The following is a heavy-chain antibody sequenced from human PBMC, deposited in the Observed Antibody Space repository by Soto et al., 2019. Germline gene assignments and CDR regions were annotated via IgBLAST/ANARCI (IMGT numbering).Heavy chain of an antibody. V-gene: IGHV1-18*01. Sequence: ASVKVSCKASGYTFTSYGISWVRQAPGQGLEWMGWISAYNGNTNYAQKLQGRVTMTTDTSTSTAYMELRSLRSDDTAVYYCARVYMVRGLIPRMDVWGQGTTVTVSS. J-gene: IGHJ6*02. CDR2: ISAYNGNT. CDR3: ARVYMVRGLIPRMDV. CDR1: GYTFTSYG. D-gene: IGHD3-10*01.